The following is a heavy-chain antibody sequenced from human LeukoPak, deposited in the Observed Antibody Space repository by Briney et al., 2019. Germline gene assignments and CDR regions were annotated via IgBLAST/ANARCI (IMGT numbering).Heavy chain of an antibody. Sequence: GGSLRLSCAASGFSFSSYWMSWVRQAPGKGLEWVANIKQDGSEKYYVDSVKGRFTISRDNAKNSLYLQLNSLRAEDTAVYYCARSPYTSGWYGVGYWGQGTLVTVSS. D-gene: IGHD6-19*01. CDR1: GFSFSSYW. CDR2: IKQDGSEK. J-gene: IGHJ4*02. CDR3: ARSPYTSGWYGVGY. V-gene: IGHV3-7*01.